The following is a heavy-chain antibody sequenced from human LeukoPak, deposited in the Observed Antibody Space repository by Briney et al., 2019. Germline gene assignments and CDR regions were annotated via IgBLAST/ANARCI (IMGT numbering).Heavy chain of an antibody. Sequence: GASVKVSCKASGYTFTSYGISWVRQAPGQGLEWMGWISAYNGNTNNAQKLQGRVTMTTDTSTSTAYMELRSLRSDDTAVYYCARVNYDFWSGYYHQNYYFDYWGQGTLVTVSS. J-gene: IGHJ4*02. CDR3: ARVNYDFWSGYYHQNYYFDY. D-gene: IGHD3-3*01. CDR2: ISAYNGNT. V-gene: IGHV1-18*01. CDR1: GYTFTSYG.